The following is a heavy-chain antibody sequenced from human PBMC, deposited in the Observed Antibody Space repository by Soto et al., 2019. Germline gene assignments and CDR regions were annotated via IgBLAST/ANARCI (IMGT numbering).Heavy chain of an antibody. Sequence: ASVKVSCKASGYTFTGYYMHWVRQAPGQGLEWMGWINPNSGGTNYAQKFQGRVTMTRDTSISTAYMELSRLRSDDTAVYYCARESGPGYYDGSGYFVDPWGQGTLVTVSS. J-gene: IGHJ5*02. CDR1: GYTFTGYY. CDR2: INPNSGGT. D-gene: IGHD3-22*01. CDR3: ARESGPGYYDGSGYFVDP. V-gene: IGHV1-2*02.